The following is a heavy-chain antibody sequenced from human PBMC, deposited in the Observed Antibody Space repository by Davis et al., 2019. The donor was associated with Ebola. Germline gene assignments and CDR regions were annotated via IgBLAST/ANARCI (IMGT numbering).Heavy chain of an antibody. CDR3: ARASGLYCSDGSCYLIYGMDV. V-gene: IGHV4-61*09. Sequence: PSETLSLTCTVSGGSINSGNYYWNWVRQPAGKGLEWIGHIYTSGSTNYNPSLKSRVTISIDTSKNQFSLKVSSGTAADTAVYYCARASGLYCSDGSCYLIYGMDVWGQGTTVTVSS. CDR2: IYTSGST. CDR1: GGSINSGNYY. D-gene: IGHD2-15*01. J-gene: IGHJ6*02.